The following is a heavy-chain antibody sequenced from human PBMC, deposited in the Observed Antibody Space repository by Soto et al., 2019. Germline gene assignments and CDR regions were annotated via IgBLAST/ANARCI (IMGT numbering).Heavy chain of an antibody. CDR3: ARRGYSGYVDY. CDR2: IIPILGIA. Sequence: QVQLLQSGAEVKKPGSSVNVSCNASGGTFSSYTISWVRQAPGQGLEWMGRIIPILGIAKYAHKFKGRVTITADKSTSPAYMELSSLSSEDTAVYYCARRGYSGYVDYWGPGTLVTVCS. V-gene: IGHV1-69*02. CDR1: GGTFSSYT. D-gene: IGHD5-12*01. J-gene: IGHJ4*02.